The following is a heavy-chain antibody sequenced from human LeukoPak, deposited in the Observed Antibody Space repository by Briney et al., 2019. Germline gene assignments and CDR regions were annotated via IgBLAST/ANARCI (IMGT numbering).Heavy chain of an antibody. V-gene: IGHV4-34*01. J-gene: IGHJ5*02. D-gene: IGHD6-19*01. CDR3: ARAYQYSSGLYRHGWFDP. CDR2: INHRGST. Sequence: ETLSLTCAVYGGSFSGYYWSWIRQPPGKGLEWIGEINHRGSTNHNPSLKSRVTISVHTSKNQFSLKLSSVTAADTAVYYCARAYQYSSGLYRHGWFDPWGQGTLVTVSS. CDR1: GGSFSGYY.